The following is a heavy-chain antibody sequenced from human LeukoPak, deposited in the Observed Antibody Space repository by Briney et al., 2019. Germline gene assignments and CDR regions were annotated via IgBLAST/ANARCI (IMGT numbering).Heavy chain of an antibody. CDR2: LSGSGATT. J-gene: IGHJ4*02. CDR3: AKRFESRSFDY. D-gene: IGHD3-22*01. Sequence: GGSLRLSCAASGFTFTSYAMSWDRQAPGKGLERVSALSGSGATTYYADSVKGRFNISRDNSKNTLYLQMNSLRAEDTAVYYCAKRFESRSFDYWGQGTLVTVSS. CDR1: GFTFTSYA. V-gene: IGHV3-23*01.